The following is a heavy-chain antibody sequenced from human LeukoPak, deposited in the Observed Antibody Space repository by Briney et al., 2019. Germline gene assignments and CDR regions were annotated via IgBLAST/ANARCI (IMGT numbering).Heavy chain of an antibody. V-gene: IGHV4-59*08. D-gene: IGHD6-6*01. CDR1: AGSISTYY. CDR2: IYYSGST. J-gene: IGHJ3*02. CDR3: AREYSSSSGRRAFDI. Sequence: SETLSLTCTVSAGSISTYYWSWIRQPPGKGLEWIGYIYYSGSTNYNPSLKSRLTISIDTSENQFSLKLSSVTATDTAVYYCAREYSSSSGRRAFDIWGQGTMVTVSS.